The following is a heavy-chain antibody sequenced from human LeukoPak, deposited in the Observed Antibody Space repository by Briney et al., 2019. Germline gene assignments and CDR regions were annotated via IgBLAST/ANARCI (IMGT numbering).Heavy chain of an antibody. CDR2: IYYSGST. V-gene: IGHV4-59*08. Sequence: PSETLSLTCTVSGGSISSYYWSWIRQPPGKGLEWIGYIYYSGSTNYNPSLKSRVTISVDTSKNQFSLKLSSVTAADTAVYYCARTSGSTTFDPWGQGTLVTVSS. D-gene: IGHD1-26*01. CDR3: ARTSGSTTFDP. CDR1: GGSISSYY. J-gene: IGHJ5*02.